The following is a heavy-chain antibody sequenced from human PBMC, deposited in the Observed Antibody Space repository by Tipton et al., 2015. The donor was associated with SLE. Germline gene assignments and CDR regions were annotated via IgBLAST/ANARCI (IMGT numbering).Heavy chain of an antibody. CDR3: ARGHGVVAATRAPD. D-gene: IGHD2-15*01. Sequence: SLRLSCAASGFTFSSYSMNWVRQAPGKGLEWVSSISSTSYYIYYADSVRGRFTISRDNAKNSLYLQMNSLRAEDAAVYYCARGHGVVAATRAPDWGQGTLVTVSS. CDR2: ISSTSYYI. V-gene: IGHV3-21*04. J-gene: IGHJ4*02. CDR1: GFTFSSYS.